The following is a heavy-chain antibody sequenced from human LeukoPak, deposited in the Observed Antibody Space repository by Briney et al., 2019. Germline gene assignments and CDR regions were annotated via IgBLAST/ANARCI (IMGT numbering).Heavy chain of an antibody. Sequence: SETLSLTCTVSGGSISSSSYYWGWIRQPPGKGLEWIGSIYYSGSTYYNPSLKSRVTISVDTSKNQFSLKLSSVTAADTAVYYCARVGYNYDSSGYYPSLEHYFDYWGQGALLTVSS. CDR3: ARVGYNYDSSGYYPSLEHYFDY. J-gene: IGHJ4*02. CDR2: IYYSGST. CDR1: GGSISSSSYY. D-gene: IGHD3-22*01. V-gene: IGHV4-39*07.